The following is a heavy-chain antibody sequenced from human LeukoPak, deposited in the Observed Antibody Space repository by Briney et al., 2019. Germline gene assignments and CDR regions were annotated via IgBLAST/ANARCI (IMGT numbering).Heavy chain of an antibody. CDR3: ARHKARYSTTSLVDY. J-gene: IGHJ4*02. V-gene: IGHV6-1*01. Sequence: SQTLSLTCAISGDSLFSNSAAWNWIRQSPSRGLEWLGRTYYRSNWYNDYAVSVKSRITINPDTSKNLFSLQLNSGSAEDTVVYYCARHKARYSTTSLVDYWGQGTLVTVSS. CDR2: TYYRSNWYN. CDR1: GDSLFSNSAA. D-gene: IGHD1-1*01.